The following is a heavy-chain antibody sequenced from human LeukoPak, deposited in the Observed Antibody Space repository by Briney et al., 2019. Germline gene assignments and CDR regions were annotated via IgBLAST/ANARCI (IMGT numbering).Heavy chain of an antibody. CDR2: IYHSGST. J-gene: IGHJ3*02. D-gene: IGHD6-6*01. CDR3: ARAYRYSSSSDAFDI. CDR1: GGSISSTTW. Sequence: PSETLSLTCTVSGGSISSTTWWTWVRQPPGKGLEWIGEIYHSGSTNYNPSLKSRVTISVDTSKNQFSLKLSSVTAADTAVYYCARAYRYSSSSDAFDIWGQGTMVTVSS. V-gene: IGHV4-4*02.